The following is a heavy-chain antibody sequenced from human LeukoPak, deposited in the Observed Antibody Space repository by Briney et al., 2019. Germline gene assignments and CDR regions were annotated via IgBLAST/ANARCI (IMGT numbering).Heavy chain of an antibody. Sequence: GGSLRLSCAASGFTFSSYSMNWVRQAPGKGLEWVSSISSSSSYIYYADSVKGRFTISRDNAKNSLYLQMNSLRAEDTAVYYCASEAAAGKPYFDYWGQGTLVTVSS. D-gene: IGHD6-13*01. CDR3: ASEAAAGKPYFDY. J-gene: IGHJ4*02. CDR2: ISSSSSYI. CDR1: GFTFSSYS. V-gene: IGHV3-21*01.